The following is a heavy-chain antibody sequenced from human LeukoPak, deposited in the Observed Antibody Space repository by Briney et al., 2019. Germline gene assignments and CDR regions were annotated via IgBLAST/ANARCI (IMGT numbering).Heavy chain of an antibody. V-gene: IGHV1-18*01. CDR3: ARDHLAYGDPRKPRAYDY. CDR1: GYTFTSYG. J-gene: IGHJ4*02. D-gene: IGHD4-17*01. CDR2: ISAYNGNT. Sequence: GASVKVSCKASGYTFTSYGISWVRQAPGQGLEWMGWISAYNGNTNYAQKLQGRGTMTTDTSTSTAYMELRSLRSDDTAVYYCARDHLAYGDPRKPRAYDYWGQGTLVTVSS.